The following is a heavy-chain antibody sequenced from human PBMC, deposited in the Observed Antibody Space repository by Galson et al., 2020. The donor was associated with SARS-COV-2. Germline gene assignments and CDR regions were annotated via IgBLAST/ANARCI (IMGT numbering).Heavy chain of an antibody. Sequence: TGGSLRLSCAASGFTFSSYGMHWVRQAPGKGLEWVAVISYDGSNKYYADSVKGRFTISRDNSKNTLYLQMNSLRAEDTAVYYCAKGQMATRFDYWGQGTLVTVSS. J-gene: IGHJ4*02. CDR3: AKGQMATRFDY. CDR1: GFTFSSYG. D-gene: IGHD5-12*01. V-gene: IGHV3-30*18. CDR2: ISYDGSNK.